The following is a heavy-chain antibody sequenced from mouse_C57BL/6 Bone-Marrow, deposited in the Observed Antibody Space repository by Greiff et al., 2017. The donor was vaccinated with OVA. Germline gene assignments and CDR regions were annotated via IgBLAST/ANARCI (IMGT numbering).Heavy chain of an antibody. V-gene: IGHV1-82*01. CDR3: ASPYYSPFAY. CDR2: IYPGDGDT. CDR1: GYAFSSSW. Sequence: QVQLQQSGPELVKPGASVKISCKASGYAFSSSWMNWVKQRPGKGLEWIGRIYPGDGDTNYNGKFKGKATLTADKSSSTAYMQLSSLTSEDSAVYFCASPYYSPFAYWGKGTLVTVSA. J-gene: IGHJ3*01. D-gene: IGHD1-1*01.